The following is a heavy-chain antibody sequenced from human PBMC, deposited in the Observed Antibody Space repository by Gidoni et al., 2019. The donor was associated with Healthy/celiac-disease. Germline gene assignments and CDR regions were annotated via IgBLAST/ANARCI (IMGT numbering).Heavy chain of an antibody. D-gene: IGHD2-2*01. CDR2: LNPNSGGT. CDR1: GYTFTVYY. J-gene: IGHJ4*02. CDR3: ARGDYCSSTSCDGFDY. Sequence: VQLVQSGAEEKKPGASAKVSCTASGYTFTVYYMHWVRQAPGQGLEWMGWLNPNSGGTNDAQKFQGRVTMTRDTSISTAYMELSRLRSDDTAVYYCARGDYCSSTSCDGFDYWGQGTLVTVSS. V-gene: IGHV1-2*02.